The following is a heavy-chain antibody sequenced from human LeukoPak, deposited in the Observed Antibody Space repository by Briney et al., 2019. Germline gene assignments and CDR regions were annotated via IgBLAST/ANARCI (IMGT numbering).Heavy chain of an antibody. J-gene: IGHJ4*02. CDR2: INPNSGGT. CDR1: GYTFTGYY. Sequence: ASVKVSCKAPGYTFTGYYMHWVRQAPGQGLEWMGWINPNSGGTNYAQKFQGRVTMTRDTSISTAYMELSRLRSDDTAVYYCARDLPYDSSGYYSDYFDYWGQGTLVTVSS. CDR3: ARDLPYDSSGYYSDYFDY. V-gene: IGHV1-2*02. D-gene: IGHD3-22*01.